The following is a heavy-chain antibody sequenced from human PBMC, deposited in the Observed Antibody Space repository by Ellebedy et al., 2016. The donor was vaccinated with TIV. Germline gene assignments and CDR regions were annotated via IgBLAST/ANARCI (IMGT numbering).Heavy chain of an antibody. Sequence: GGSLRLXXAASGFTFSSYAMHWVRQAPGKGLEYVSAISSNGGSTYYADSVKGRFTISRDNSKNTLYLQMGSLRAEDMAVYYCARGGCSSTSCHYYYMDVWGKGTTVTVSS. D-gene: IGHD2-2*01. CDR3: ARGGCSSTSCHYYYMDV. CDR2: ISSNGGST. CDR1: GFTFSSYA. J-gene: IGHJ6*03. V-gene: IGHV3-64*02.